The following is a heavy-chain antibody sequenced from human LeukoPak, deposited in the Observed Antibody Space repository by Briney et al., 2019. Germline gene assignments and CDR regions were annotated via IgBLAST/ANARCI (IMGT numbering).Heavy chain of an antibody. V-gene: IGHV3-74*01. D-gene: IGHD3-22*01. CDR3: ARGLVHDTSGYYSDY. CDR1: GFTFSVFW. Sequence: GGSLRLSCAASGFTFSVFWMFWVRQAPGQGLVWVSHISPDGRSTNYADSVKGRFTISRDNARNTLYLQLNSLTAEDTAVYYCARGLVHDTSGYYSDYWGQGTLVTVSS. J-gene: IGHJ4*02. CDR2: ISPDGRST.